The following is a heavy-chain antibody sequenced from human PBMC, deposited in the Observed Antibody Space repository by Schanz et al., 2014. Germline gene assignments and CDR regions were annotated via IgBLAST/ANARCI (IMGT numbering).Heavy chain of an antibody. J-gene: IGHJ4*02. CDR2: IIPVLAIA. Sequence: QVQLVQSGAEVKKPGSSVKVSCTASGGTFSSYTISWIRQAPGQGLEWMGRIIPVLAIADYAQKFQGRVTMTTDTSTSTAYMELRNLRSDDTAVYYCARDQSPYTNSSDVRYFDYWGQGSLVTVSS. CDR1: GGTFSSYT. CDR3: ARDQSPYTNSSDVRYFDY. D-gene: IGHD6-6*01. V-gene: IGHV1-69*08.